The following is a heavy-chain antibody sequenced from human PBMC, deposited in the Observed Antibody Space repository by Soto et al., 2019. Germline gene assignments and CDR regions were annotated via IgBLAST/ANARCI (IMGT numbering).Heavy chain of an antibody. D-gene: IGHD1-26*01. V-gene: IGHV3-23*01. CDR2: ISGSGDGI. CDR1: GFTFSTNYG. J-gene: IGHJ4*02. CDR3: AKKCRGSCPVDY. Sequence: EVQLLESGGALVQPGGSQRLSCVGSGFTFSTNYGLAWLRQARGKGLEWVSSISGSGDGIAYADSVKGRFTISTDSSKNTLYLQMNNLRADDTAVYFCAKKCRGSCPVDYWGQGTLVTVSS.